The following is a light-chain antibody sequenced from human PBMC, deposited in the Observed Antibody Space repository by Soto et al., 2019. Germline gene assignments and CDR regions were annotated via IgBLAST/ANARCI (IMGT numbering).Light chain of an antibody. CDR2: AAS. V-gene: IGKV1-9*01. CDR1: QDISSH. Sequence: IQLTQSPSSLSASVGDSVTITCRASQDISSHLAWYQQKPGKAPKVLVYAASTLQTGVPSRFSGSGSETDFTLTISSLQPEDFATYYCHQLNSYPRTFGQGTKVDIK. CDR3: HQLNSYPRT. J-gene: IGKJ1*01.